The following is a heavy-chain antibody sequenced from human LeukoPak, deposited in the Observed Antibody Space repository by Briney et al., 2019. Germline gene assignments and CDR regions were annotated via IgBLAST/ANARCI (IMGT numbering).Heavy chain of an antibody. D-gene: IGHD3-22*01. V-gene: IGHV4-39*07. J-gene: IGHJ4*02. CDR2: INHSGST. CDR3: ARVSYYDSSGNRGAFDY. Sequence: SETLSLTCTVSGGSISSSSYYWIWIRQPPGNGLEWIGEINHSGSTNYNPSLKSRVTISVDTSKNQFSLKLSSVTAADTAVYYCARVSYYDSSGNRGAFDYWGQGTLVTVSS. CDR1: GGSISSSSYY.